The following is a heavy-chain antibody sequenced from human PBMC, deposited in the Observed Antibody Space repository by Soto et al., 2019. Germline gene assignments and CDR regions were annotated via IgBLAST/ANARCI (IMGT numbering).Heavy chain of an antibody. CDR1: GFTLGGYA. J-gene: IGHJ6*03. CDR2: ISSNGVGT. D-gene: IGHD6-6*01. Sequence: PWGSLRLSCAASGFTLGGYAVDWVRQAPGKGLEYVSGISSNGVGTYYANSVQGRFTISRDNSKNTVYLQMGSLRPEDMAVYYCARRARPDFYYMDVWGKGTTVTVSS. V-gene: IGHV3-64*01. CDR3: ARRARPDFYYMDV.